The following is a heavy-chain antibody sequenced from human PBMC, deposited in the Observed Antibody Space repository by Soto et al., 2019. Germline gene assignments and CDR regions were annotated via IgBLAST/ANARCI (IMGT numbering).Heavy chain of an antibody. CDR1: GFTFSSHG. V-gene: IGHV3-23*01. J-gene: IGHJ3*02. CDR2: LSRGGGST. Sequence: GGSLRLSCAASGFTFSSHGMGWVRQAPGKGLEWISGLSRGGGSTYYADSVKGRFTISRDNSKNTLDLIMNSLRVEDTALYYCVRDGQYRTPGFDIWGQGTMVTVSS. D-gene: IGHD5-12*01. CDR3: VRDGQYRTPGFDI.